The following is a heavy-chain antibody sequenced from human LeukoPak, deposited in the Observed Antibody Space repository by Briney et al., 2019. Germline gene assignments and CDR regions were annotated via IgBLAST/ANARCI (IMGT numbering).Heavy chain of an antibody. Sequence: SETLSLTCTVSGYSISNPYYWGWIRQPPGQGLEWIGNIHHSGTTYYDPSLKSRVTISVDTSKNRFSLKLSSVTAADTAVYYCARDSIHRRTTPFDYWGQGSLVTVSS. J-gene: IGHJ4*02. D-gene: IGHD1-7*01. V-gene: IGHV4-38-2*02. CDR1: GYSISNPYY. CDR2: IHHSGTT. CDR3: ARDSIHRRTTPFDY.